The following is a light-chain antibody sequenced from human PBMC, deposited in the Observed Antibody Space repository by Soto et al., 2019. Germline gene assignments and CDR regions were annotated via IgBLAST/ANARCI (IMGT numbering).Light chain of an antibody. CDR3: SSYAGSSKEL. Sequence: QSALTQPPSASGSPGQSVTISCTGTSSDVGGYNFVSWYQQHPGNAPKLMIYEVTKRPSGVPDRFSGSKSGNTASLTVSGLQAEAEADYYCSSYAGSSKELFGGGTKLTVL. CDR1: SSDVGGYNF. V-gene: IGLV2-8*01. CDR2: EVT. J-gene: IGLJ2*01.